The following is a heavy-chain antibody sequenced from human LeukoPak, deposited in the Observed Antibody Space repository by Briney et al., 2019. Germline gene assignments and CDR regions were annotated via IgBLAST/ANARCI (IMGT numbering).Heavy chain of an antibody. J-gene: IGHJ5*02. CDR1: GGSFSGYY. V-gene: IGHV4-34*01. Sequence: TSSETLSLTCAVYGGSFSGYYWSWIRQPPGKGLEWIGEINHSGSTNYNPSLKSRVTISVDTSKNQFSLKLSSVTAADTAVYYCARAVHPSWIQLWFATNWFDPWGQGTLVTVSS. CDR3: ARAVHPSWIQLWFATNWFDP. CDR2: INHSGST. D-gene: IGHD5-18*01.